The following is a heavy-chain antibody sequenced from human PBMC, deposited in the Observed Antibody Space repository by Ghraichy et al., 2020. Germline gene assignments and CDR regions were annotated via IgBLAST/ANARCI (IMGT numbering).Heavy chain of an antibody. D-gene: IGHD3-3*01. Sequence: GRSLRLSCAASGFTFSSYAMSWVRQAPGKGLEWVSAISGSGGSTYYADSVKGRFTISRDNSKNTLYLQMNSLRAEDTAVYYCAKGVTIFGVVIMGFDYWGQGTLVTVSS. CDR2: ISGSGGST. CDR3: AKGVTIFGVVIMGFDY. V-gene: IGHV3-23*01. J-gene: IGHJ4*02. CDR1: GFTFSSYA.